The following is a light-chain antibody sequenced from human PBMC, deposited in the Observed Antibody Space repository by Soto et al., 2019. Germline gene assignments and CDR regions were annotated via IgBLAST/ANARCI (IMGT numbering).Light chain of an antibody. V-gene: IGLV2-14*03. CDR2: DVS. CDR1: SSDVGGYNY. CDR3: CSYTTSNTRQIV. J-gene: IGLJ1*01. Sequence: QSALTQPASVSGSPGQSITISCTGTSSDVGGYNYVSWYQHHPGKAPKLMIYDVSTRPSGVSNRFSGSKSGNTASLTISGLQPEDEADDYCCSYTTSNTRQIVFGTGTKLTVL.